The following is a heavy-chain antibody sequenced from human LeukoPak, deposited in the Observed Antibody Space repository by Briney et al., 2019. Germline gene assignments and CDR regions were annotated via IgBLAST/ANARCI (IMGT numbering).Heavy chain of an antibody. Sequence: PSETLSLTCAVYSGSFSGYYWSWIRQPPGKGLEWIGEINHSGSTNYNPSLKSRVTISVDTSKNQFSLKLSSVTAADTAVYYCARYYGSGSYHATSFDYWGQGTMVTVSS. D-gene: IGHD3-10*01. CDR2: INHSGST. V-gene: IGHV4-34*01. CDR1: SGSFSGYY. CDR3: ARYYGSGSYHATSFDY. J-gene: IGHJ4*02.